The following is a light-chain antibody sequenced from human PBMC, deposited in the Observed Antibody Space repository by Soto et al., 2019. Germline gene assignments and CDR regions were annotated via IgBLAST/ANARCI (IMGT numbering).Light chain of an antibody. CDR2: DVN. CDR1: SSDIGGYNH. V-gene: IGLV2-8*01. J-gene: IGLJ2*01. Sequence: QSALTQPPSASGSPGQSVTISCTGTSSDIGGYNHVSWHQQHPGQAPKVLIYDVNKRPSGVPDRFSGSKSANTASLTVSGLQAEDEADYYCSSYGRGNNLLFGGGTKLNVL. CDR3: SSYGRGNNLL.